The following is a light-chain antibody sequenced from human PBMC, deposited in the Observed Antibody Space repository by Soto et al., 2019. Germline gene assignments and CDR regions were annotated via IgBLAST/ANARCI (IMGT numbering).Light chain of an antibody. V-gene: IGLV2-8*01. CDR1: SSDVGGYNY. CDR2: EVS. CDR3: NSYAGSNNLV. J-gene: IGLJ2*01. Sequence: QSALTQPPSAPGSPGQSVTISCTGTSSDVGGYNYVSWYQQHPGKVPKLLIYEVSKRPSGVPARFSGSKSGNTASLTVSGLQAEDEADYYCNSYAGSNNLVFGGGTKLTVL.